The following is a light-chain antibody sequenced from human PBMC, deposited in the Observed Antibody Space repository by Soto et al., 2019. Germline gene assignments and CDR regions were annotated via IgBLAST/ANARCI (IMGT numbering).Light chain of an antibody. Sequence: DIQMTQSPSSVSASVGDRVTITCQASQDISNYLNWYQQKPGKAPKLLIYDASNLQTGVPSRFSGSGSGTDFTFTISSLQPEDFATYHCQQYDDLPLTFGQGTRLRL. V-gene: IGKV1-33*01. CDR2: DAS. CDR3: QQYDDLPLT. CDR1: QDISNY. J-gene: IGKJ5*01.